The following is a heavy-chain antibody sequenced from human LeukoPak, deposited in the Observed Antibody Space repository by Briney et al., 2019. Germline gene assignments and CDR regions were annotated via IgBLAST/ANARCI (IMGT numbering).Heavy chain of an antibody. D-gene: IGHD3-10*01. CDR2: IYYSGST. J-gene: IGHJ4*02. CDR3: ARLWFGELWRYFDY. CDR1: GGSISNYY. V-gene: IGHV4-59*12. Sequence: SETLSLTCTVSGGSISNYYWSWIRQPPGKGLGWIGSIYYSGSTYYNPSLKSRVTISVDTSKNQFSLKLSSVTAADTAVYYCARLWFGELWRYFDYWGQGTLVTVSS.